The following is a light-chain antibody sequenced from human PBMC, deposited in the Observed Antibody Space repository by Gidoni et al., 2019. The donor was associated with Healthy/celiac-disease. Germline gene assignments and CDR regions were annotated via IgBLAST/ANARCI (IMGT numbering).Light chain of an antibody. CDR2: EVS. Sequence: QSALTQPASVSGPPGQSTTISCTGTSSDVGSYNLVSWYQQHPGKAPKLMIYEVSKRPSGVSNRFSGSKSGNTASLTISGLQAEDEADYYCCSYAGSSTFPYVFGTGTKVTVL. CDR3: CSYAGSSTFPYV. V-gene: IGLV2-23*02. J-gene: IGLJ1*01. CDR1: SSDVGSYNL.